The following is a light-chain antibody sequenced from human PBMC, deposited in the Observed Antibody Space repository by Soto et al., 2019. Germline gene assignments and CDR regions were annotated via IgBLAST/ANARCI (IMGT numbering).Light chain of an antibody. CDR2: KVS. CDR1: QSPLYSDGNTY. J-gene: IGKJ1*01. Sequence: DVVMTQSPLSLPVTLGQPASISCRSSQSPLYSDGNTYLSWFQQRPGQSPRRLIYKVSNRDSGVPDRFSGSGSGTGFTLKISRVEPEDFAVYYCQQYGGSTRTFGQGTKVDIK. CDR3: QQYGGSTRT. V-gene: IGKV2-30*01.